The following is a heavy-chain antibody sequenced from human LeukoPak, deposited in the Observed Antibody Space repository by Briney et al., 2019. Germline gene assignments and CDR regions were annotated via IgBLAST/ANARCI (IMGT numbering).Heavy chain of an antibody. Sequence: ASVTVSRQASGYTFTGYYMHWVRQAPGQGREWMGWINPNSGGTNYAQKFQGRVTMTRDTSISTAYMELSRLRSDDTAVYYCARDQYIVVVPAAQPVDYWGQGTLVTVSS. J-gene: IGHJ4*02. CDR1: GYTFTGYY. V-gene: IGHV1-2*02. D-gene: IGHD2-2*01. CDR2: INPNSGGT. CDR3: ARDQYIVVVPAAQPVDY.